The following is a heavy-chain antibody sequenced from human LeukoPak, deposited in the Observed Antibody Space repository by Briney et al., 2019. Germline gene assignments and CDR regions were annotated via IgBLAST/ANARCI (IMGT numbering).Heavy chain of an antibody. J-gene: IGHJ4*02. CDR2: IYYSGST. CDR1: GGSISSSSYY. CDR3: AKVAAYYY. V-gene: IGHV4-39*01. D-gene: IGHD5-12*01. Sequence: SETLSLTCTVSGGSISSSSYYWGWIRQPPGKGLEWIGSIYYSGSTYYNPSLKSRVTISVDTSKNQFSLKLSSVTAADTAVYYCAKVAAYYYWGQGTLVTVSS.